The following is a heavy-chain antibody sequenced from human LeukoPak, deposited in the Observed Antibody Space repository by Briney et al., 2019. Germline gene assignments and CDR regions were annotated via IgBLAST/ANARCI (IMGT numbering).Heavy chain of an antibody. J-gene: IGHJ4*02. CDR1: GFTFSSYA. Sequence: GGSLRLSCAASGFTFSSYAMSWVRQAPGKGLEWVGRIKSKTDGGTTDYAAPVKGRFTISRDDSKNTLYLQMNSLKTEDTAVYYCTTGGVVPAAKVDYWGQGTLVTVSS. D-gene: IGHD2-2*01. CDR2: IKSKTDGGTT. CDR3: TTGGVVPAAKVDY. V-gene: IGHV3-15*01.